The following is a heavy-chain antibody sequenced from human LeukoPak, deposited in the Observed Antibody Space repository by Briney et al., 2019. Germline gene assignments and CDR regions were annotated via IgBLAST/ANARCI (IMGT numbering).Heavy chain of an antibody. D-gene: IGHD6-19*01. CDR3: ARSEQFPYYMDV. J-gene: IGHJ6*03. CDR1: GYTFTGYY. CDR2: INPSGGST. Sequence: ASVKVSCKASGYTFTGYYMHWVRQAPGQGLEWMGIINPSGGSTSYAQKFQGRVTMTRDTSTSTVYMELSSLRSGDTALYYCARSEQFPYYMDVWGKGTTVTVSS. V-gene: IGHV1-46*01.